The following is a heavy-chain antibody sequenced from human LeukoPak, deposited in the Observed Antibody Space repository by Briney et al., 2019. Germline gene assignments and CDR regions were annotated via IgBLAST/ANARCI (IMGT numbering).Heavy chain of an antibody. CDR2: IYYSGST. Sequence: SQTLSLTCTVSGGSISSGGYYWSWIRQHPGKGLEWIGYIYYSGSTYYNPSLKSRVTISVDTSKNQFSLKLSSVTAADTAVYYCARDKMIVVAPPYYYYGMDVWGQGTTVTVSS. J-gene: IGHJ6*02. D-gene: IGHD3-22*01. V-gene: IGHV4-31*03. CDR1: GGSISSGGYY. CDR3: ARDKMIVVAPPYYYYGMDV.